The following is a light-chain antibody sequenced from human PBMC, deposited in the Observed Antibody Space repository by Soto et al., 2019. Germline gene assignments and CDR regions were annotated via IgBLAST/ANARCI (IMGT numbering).Light chain of an antibody. J-gene: IGKJ5*01. V-gene: IGKV1-9*01. CDR1: QGISSF. Sequence: IHFHPSPFFLSDSLPVLDTITCRASQGISSFLAWYQQKPGKAPSLLMYAASTLQSGVPSRFSGGESGTEYTLTISSLQPEDSATYYCQQLYIFPLTFGQGTRLEIK. CDR2: AAS. CDR3: QQLYIFPLT.